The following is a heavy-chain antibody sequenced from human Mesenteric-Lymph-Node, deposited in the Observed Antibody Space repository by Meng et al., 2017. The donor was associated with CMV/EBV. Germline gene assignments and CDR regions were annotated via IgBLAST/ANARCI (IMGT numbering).Heavy chain of an antibody. CDR1: GFTFSSYE. CDR2: ISSSGSTI. D-gene: IGHD3-16*01. J-gene: IGHJ4*02. V-gene: IGHV3-48*03. Sequence: GGSLRLSCAASGFTFSSYEMNWVRQAPGKGLEWVSYISSSGSTIYYADSVKGRFTISRDNAKNSLYLQMSSLRAEDTAVYYCTRHEEGGSYWGQGTLVTVSS. CDR3: TRHEEGGSY.